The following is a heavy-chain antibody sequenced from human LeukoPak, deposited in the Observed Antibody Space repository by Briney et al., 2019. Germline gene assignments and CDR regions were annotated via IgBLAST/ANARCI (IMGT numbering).Heavy chain of an antibody. V-gene: IGHV3-23*01. CDR3: AKEGVLRYFDWLPYFDY. J-gene: IGHJ4*02. Sequence: GGSLRLSCAASGFTFSSYAMSWVRQAPGKGLEWVSATSGSGGSTYYADSVKGRFTISRGNSKNTLYLQMNSLRAEDTAVYYCAKEGVLRYFDWLPYFDYWGQGTLVTVSS. CDR1: GFTFSSYA. D-gene: IGHD3-9*01. CDR2: TSGSGGST.